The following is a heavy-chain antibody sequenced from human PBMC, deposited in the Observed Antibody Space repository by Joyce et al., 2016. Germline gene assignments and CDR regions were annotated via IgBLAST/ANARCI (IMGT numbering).Heavy chain of an antibody. D-gene: IGHD2/OR15-2a*01. Sequence: QVQLQQSGPGLVKPSETLSLFCTVSGDSISRYFWAWIRQPAGRGLEWVGRVYAAGDTSYNPSLKSRLSMSLDTSTNQFSLRLDSVSAADTAIYYCARGGKAFNSSTSRNAFDIWGQGTVVSVSS. V-gene: IGHV4-4*07. CDR1: GDSISRYF. J-gene: IGHJ3*02. CDR2: VYAAGDT. CDR3: ARGGKAFNSSTSRNAFDI.